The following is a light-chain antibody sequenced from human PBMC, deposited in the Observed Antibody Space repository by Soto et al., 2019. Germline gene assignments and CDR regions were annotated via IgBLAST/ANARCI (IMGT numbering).Light chain of an antibody. Sequence: QSVLTQPPSASASLGASVTLTCTLSSGYSNYKVDWYQQRPGKGPRFVMRVGTGGIVGSKGDGIPDRFSVLGSGLTRNLTIKNIQEEDESDYHCGADHGSESDFTVVFGGGTKLTVL. V-gene: IGLV9-49*01. J-gene: IGLJ2*01. CDR2: VGTGGIVG. CDR1: SGYSNYK. CDR3: GADHGSESDFTVV.